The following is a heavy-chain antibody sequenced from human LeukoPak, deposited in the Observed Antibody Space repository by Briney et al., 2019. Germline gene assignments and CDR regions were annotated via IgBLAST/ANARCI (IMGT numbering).Heavy chain of an antibody. CDR1: GYTFTGYY. V-gene: IGHV1-2*02. J-gene: IGHJ4*02. CDR3: ARDVATTAAAAAFFDY. Sequence: ASVKVSCKASGYTFTGYYMHWVRQAPGQGLEWMGWINPNSGGTNYAQKFQGRVTMTRDTSISTAYMELSRLRSDDTAVYYCARDVATTAAAAAFFDYWGQGTLVTVSS. D-gene: IGHD6-13*01. CDR2: INPNSGGT.